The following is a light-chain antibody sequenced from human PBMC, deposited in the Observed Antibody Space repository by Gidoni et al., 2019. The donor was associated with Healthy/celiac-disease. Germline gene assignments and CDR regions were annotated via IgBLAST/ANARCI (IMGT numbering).Light chain of an antibody. CDR1: QSVSSY. J-gene: IGKJ4*01. CDR2: DAS. Sequence: EIVLTQSPATLSLSPGERATLYCRASQSVSSYLAWYQQKPGQAPRLLIYDASNSATGIPARFSGSWSGTDFTLTISSLEPEDFAVYYCQQRSNWPLTFGGWTKVEIK. V-gene: IGKV3-11*01. CDR3: QQRSNWPLT.